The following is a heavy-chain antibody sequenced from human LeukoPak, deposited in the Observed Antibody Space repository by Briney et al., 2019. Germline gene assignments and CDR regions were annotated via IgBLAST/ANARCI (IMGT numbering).Heavy chain of an antibody. J-gene: IGHJ5*02. Sequence: ASVKVSCKASGYTFTSYGISWVRQAPGQGLEWMGWISAYNGNTNYAQTLQGRVTMTTDTSTSTACMELRSLRSDDTAVYYCARANKELLPGSTRNWFDPWGQGTLVTVSS. CDR3: ARANKELLPGSTRNWFDP. CDR1: GYTFTSYG. D-gene: IGHD1-26*01. CDR2: ISAYNGNT. V-gene: IGHV1-18*01.